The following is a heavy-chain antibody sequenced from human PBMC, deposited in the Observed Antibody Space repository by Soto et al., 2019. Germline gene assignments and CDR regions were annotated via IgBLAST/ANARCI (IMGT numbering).Heavy chain of an antibody. CDR3: AREVGIVGAKQWLDT. J-gene: IGHJ5*02. V-gene: IGHV1-46*01. CDR2: INPSGAYA. Sequence: SVKVSCKASGYTFTSHYIHWVRQAPGQGLEWMGIINPSGAYATYAQKFQGRVTMTRDTSTSTVYMEMSSLRSEDTAVYYCAREVGIVGAKQWLDTGGRGTLVTV. CDR1: GYTFTSHY. D-gene: IGHD3-22*01.